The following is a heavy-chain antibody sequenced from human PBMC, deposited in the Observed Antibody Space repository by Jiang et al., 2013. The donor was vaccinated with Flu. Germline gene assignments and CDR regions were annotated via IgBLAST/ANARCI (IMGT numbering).Heavy chain of an antibody. CDR3: ARGDYGDYVGRSVDL. CDR1: GGTFSSYT. J-gene: IGHJ2*01. CDR2: IIPILGIA. D-gene: IGHD4-17*01. V-gene: IGHV1-69*04. Sequence: SGAEVKKPGSSVKVSCKASGGTFSSYTISWVRQAPGQGLEWMGRIIPILGIANYAQKFQGRVTITADKSTSTAYMELSSLRSEDTAVYYCARGDYGDYVGRSVDLWGRGTLVTVSS.